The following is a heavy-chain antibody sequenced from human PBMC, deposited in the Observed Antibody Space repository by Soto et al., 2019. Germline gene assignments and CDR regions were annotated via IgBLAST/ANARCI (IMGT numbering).Heavy chain of an antibody. Sequence: SETLSLTCAVYGGSFSGYYWSCIRQPPGKGLEWIGEINHSGHTNYSPSLKSRVTISLDTSKNQFSLELSSVTAADTAVYYCPTGIAARPHDNHYDPWGQGTQVTVSS. CDR3: PTGIAARPHDNHYDP. CDR1: GGSFSGYY. J-gene: IGHJ5*02. V-gene: IGHV4-34*01. D-gene: IGHD3-9*01. CDR2: INHSGHT.